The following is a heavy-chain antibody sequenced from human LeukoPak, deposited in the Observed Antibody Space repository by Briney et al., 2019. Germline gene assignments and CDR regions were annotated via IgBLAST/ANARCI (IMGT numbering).Heavy chain of an antibody. D-gene: IGHD2-15*01. CDR1: GFTFSDSA. V-gene: IGHV3-73*01. CDR3: TTYAPVVVAAPQ. J-gene: IGHJ4*02. CDR2: IRSKANSYAT. Sequence: GGSLRLSCAASGFTFSDSAMHWVRQASGKGLEWVGRIRSKANSYATAYAASVKGRFTISRDDSKNTAYLQMNSLKAEDTAVYYCTTYAPVVVAAPQWGQGTLVTVSS.